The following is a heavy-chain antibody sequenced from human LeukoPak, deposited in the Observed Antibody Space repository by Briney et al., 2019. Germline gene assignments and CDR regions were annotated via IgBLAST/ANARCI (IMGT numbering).Heavy chain of an antibody. J-gene: IGHJ5*02. CDR2: INWNDEK. V-gene: IGHV2-5*01. D-gene: IGHD3-9*01. Sequence: SGPTLVKPTQTLTLTCTFSGFSLSTSGVGVGWFRQPPGKAREWLALINWNDEKVYSPSLQSRLTITKDTSNNQVTLTLTNVDPVDTATYYCAHRRDTSYYRYRYWFAPWGQGTLVTVSS. CDR1: GFSLSTSGVG. CDR3: AHRRDTSYYRYRYWFAP.